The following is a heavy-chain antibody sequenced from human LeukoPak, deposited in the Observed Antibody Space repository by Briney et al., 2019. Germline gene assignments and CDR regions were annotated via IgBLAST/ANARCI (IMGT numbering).Heavy chain of an antibody. CDR2: ISGSNSYI. J-gene: IGHJ4*02. Sequence: GGSLRLSCAASGFTFSSNGMHWIRQAPGKGLEWVSSISGSNSYIFYADSVKGRFTVSRDNAKDSLYLQMNSLRAEDTAVYYCARALTTLTYEGYWGQGTLVTVSS. V-gene: IGHV3-21*01. CDR1: GFTFSSNG. D-gene: IGHD1-1*01. CDR3: ARALTTLTYEGY.